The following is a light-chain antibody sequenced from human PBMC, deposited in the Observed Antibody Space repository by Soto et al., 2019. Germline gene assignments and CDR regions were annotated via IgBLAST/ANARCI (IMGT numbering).Light chain of an antibody. J-gene: IGKJ4*01. CDR3: QQRSNWHRLT. V-gene: IGKV3D-11*02. Sequence: EIVLTQSPGTLSLSPWERATLTCMPSQSVCGYLAWDQTKPGQAPRLLVYEASKRAIGIPARFSGSGSGTDFTLTISSLQPEDFAVYFCQQRSNWHRLTFGGGTKVDI. CDR2: EAS. CDR1: QSVCGY.